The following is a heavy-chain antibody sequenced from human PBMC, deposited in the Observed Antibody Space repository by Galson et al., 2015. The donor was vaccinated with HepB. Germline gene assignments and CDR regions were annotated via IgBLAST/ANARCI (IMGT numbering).Heavy chain of an antibody. V-gene: IGHV6-1*01. CDR3: TRVRHLARGMDV. CDR1: GDSVSSNSVG. D-gene: IGHD5-12*01. Sequence: CAISGDSVSSNSVGWNWIRQSPSRGLEWLGRTSYRSKWYNDYEVSVQSRITINPDTSRNQFSLQLNSVTPEDTGVYYCTRVRHLARGMDVWGQGTTVTVSS. J-gene: IGHJ6*02. CDR2: TSYRSKWYN.